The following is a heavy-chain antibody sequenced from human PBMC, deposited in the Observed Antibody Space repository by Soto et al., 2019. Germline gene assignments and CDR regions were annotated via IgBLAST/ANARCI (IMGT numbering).Heavy chain of an antibody. CDR2: INHSGST. J-gene: IGHJ3*01. D-gene: IGHD6-6*01. V-gene: IGHV4-34*01. CDR1: DGSLSGYQ. Sequence: QVQLQQWGAGLLRPSETLSLTCAVYDGSLSGYQWSWIRQPPGKGLEWLGEINHSGSTNYNPSLKSRVTISVDTSNNQSSLMVTSVTDADTAVYYCARRPDGFDVWGQGTMVTVSS. CDR3: ARRPDGFDV.